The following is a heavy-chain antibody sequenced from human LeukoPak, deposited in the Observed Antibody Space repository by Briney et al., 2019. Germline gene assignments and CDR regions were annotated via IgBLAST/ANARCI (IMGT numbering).Heavy chain of an antibody. CDR1: GFTFSSYW. CDR2: INIDGSST. CDR3: ARTPYDFWSASYSYYFDY. V-gene: IGHV3-74*01. D-gene: IGHD3-3*01. J-gene: IGHJ4*02. Sequence: GGSLRLSCAASGFTFSSYWMHWVRQAPGKGLVWVSRINIDGSSTSYADSVKGRFTISRDNAKNSLYLQMNSLRAEDTAVFYCARTPYDFWSASYSYYFDYWGQGTLVTVSS.